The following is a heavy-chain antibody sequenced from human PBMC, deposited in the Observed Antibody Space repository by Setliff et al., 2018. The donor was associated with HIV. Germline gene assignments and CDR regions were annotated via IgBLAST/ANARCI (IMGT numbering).Heavy chain of an antibody. V-gene: IGHV3-23*01. CDR3: ATRAVAGLPYYFDY. D-gene: IGHD6-19*01. Sequence: GGSLRLSCAASGFTFSTYAMAWVRQAPGKGLEWVSALNGRGIATYYADSVKGRFTISRDNSKNTLYLQMNSLRAEDTAIYYCATRAVAGLPYYFDYWGPGTLVTVSS. CDR1: GFTFSTYA. J-gene: IGHJ4*02. CDR2: LNGRGIAT.